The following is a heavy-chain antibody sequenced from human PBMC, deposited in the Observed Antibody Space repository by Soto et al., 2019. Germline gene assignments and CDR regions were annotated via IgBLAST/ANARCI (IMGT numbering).Heavy chain of an antibody. J-gene: IGHJ5*02. CDR2: FCYTGST. D-gene: IGHD3-22*01. V-gene: IGHV4-59*01. CDR1: GGSISGRC. CDR3: AKSHYDSSGYYIIDH. Sequence: LSLTCTVSGGSISGRCWSWVRQSPGKGLEWIGYFCYTGSTNYNPSLKSRVTISVDRSKTQCSLKLTSVTAADTAVYYCAKSHYDSSGYYIIDHWGQGTLVTVSS.